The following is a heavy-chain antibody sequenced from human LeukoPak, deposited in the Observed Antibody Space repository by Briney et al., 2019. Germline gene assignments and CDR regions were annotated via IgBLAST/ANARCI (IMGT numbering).Heavy chain of an antibody. J-gene: IGHJ4*02. V-gene: IGHV3-9*01. CDR2: ISWNSGSI. D-gene: IGHD1-26*01. Sequence: PGGSLRLSCAASGFTFDDYAMHWVRQAPGKGLEWVSGISWNSGSIGYADSVKGRFTISRDNAKNSLYLQMNSLRAEDTALYYCAKDIVGAATYYFDYWGQGPLVTVSS. CDR1: GFTFDDYA. CDR3: AKDIVGAATYYFDY.